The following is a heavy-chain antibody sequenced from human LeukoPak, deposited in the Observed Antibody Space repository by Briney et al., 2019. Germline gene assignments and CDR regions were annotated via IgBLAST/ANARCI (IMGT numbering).Heavy chain of an antibody. CDR3: ARDVQDSRTGGLDF. CDR2: ISGDGSDT. Sequence: GGSLRLSCAASGFTFSTYWIQWVRQAPGKGLVWVSRISGDGSDTRYADSVKGRFTISRDNAKNTVFLQMNSLRDEDTAVYYCARDVQDSRTGGLDFWGQGTLVTVSS. V-gene: IGHV3-74*01. CDR1: GFTFSTYW. J-gene: IGHJ4*02. D-gene: IGHD3-22*01.